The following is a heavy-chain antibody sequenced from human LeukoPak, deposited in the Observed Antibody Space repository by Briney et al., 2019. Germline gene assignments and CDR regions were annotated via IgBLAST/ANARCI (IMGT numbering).Heavy chain of an antibody. CDR3: ARAPEVGQQVHPFYYFDY. CDR2: IRYDGSNK. CDR1: GFTFSSYG. D-gene: IGHD1-26*01. V-gene: IGHV3-30*02. J-gene: IGHJ4*02. Sequence: PGGSLRLSCAASGFTFSSYGMHWVRQAPGKGLEWVAFIRYDGSNKYYADSVKGRFTISRDNSKNTLYLQMNSLRAEDTAVYYCARAPEVGQQVHPFYYFDYWGQGTLVTVSS.